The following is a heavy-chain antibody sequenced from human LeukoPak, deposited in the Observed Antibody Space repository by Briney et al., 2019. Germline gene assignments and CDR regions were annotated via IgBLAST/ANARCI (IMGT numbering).Heavy chain of an antibody. Sequence: GRSLRLSCAASGFTFSSYAMHWVRQAPGKGLEWVAVISYDGSNKYYADSVKGRFTISRDNSKNTLYLQMNSLRAEDTAVYYCARDPTPPRYDFWSGYYYYYYYMDVWGKGTTVTVSS. CDR1: GFTFSSYA. D-gene: IGHD3-3*01. CDR2: ISYDGSNK. CDR3: ARDPTPPRYDFWSGYYYYYYYMDV. V-gene: IGHV3-30*01. J-gene: IGHJ6*03.